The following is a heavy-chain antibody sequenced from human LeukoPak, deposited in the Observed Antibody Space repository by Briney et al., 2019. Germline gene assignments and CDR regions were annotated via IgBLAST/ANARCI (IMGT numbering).Heavy chain of an antibody. D-gene: IGHD5-12*01. J-gene: IGHJ4*02. CDR1: GFAFETYT. V-gene: IGHV3-21*04. CDR2: ISSTSSDI. Sequence: PGGSLRLSCVASGFAFETYTMNWVRQAPGKGLEWVSFISSTSSDINYADSVRDRFTISRDNAKNSLFLQMDSLRVEDTDVYYCAKGLFSGYDKYLDSWGQGTLVTVSS. CDR3: AKGLFSGYDKYLDS.